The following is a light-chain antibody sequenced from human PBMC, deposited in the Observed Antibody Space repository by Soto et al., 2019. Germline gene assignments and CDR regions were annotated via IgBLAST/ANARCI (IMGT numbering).Light chain of an antibody. Sequence: TELKQYPGTLSLSPGERATLSCRASQNVNSNHTAWYQQKPGQAPRLLIYGPSSRATGIPERFSGSGSGTDFTLTISLLDPEDFAVYIYHQSGSSPRPFAHGTRLEIK. CDR2: GPS. V-gene: IGKV3-20*01. CDR1: QNVNSNH. CDR3: HQSGSSPRP. J-gene: IGKJ5*01.